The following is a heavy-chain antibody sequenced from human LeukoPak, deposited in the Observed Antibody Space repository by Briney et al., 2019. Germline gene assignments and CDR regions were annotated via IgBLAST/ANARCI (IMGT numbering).Heavy chain of an antibody. J-gene: IGHJ5*02. CDR3: ARGGEELYSSSWFDP. D-gene: IGHD6-13*01. CDR2: IYYTGST. Sequence: PSETLSLTCIVSGGSISSSSYYWGWIRQPPGKGLEWIGFIYYTGSTNYNPSLKSRVTISLDTSKSQFSLKLTSVTAADTAVYYCARGGEELYSSSWFDPWGQGTLVTVSS. CDR1: GGSISSSSYY. V-gene: IGHV4-61*05.